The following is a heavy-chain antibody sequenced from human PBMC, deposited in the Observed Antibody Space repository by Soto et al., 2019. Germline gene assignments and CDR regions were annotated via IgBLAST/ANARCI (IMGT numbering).Heavy chain of an antibody. V-gene: IGHV2-26*01. D-gene: IGHD3-22*01. CDR3: ARFTNYYDSSGSYQTPFDY. CDR1: GFSLSNARMG. Sequence: SGPTLVNPTETLTLTCTVSGFSLSNARMGVSWIRQPPGKALEWLAHIFSNDEKSYSTSLKSRLTISKDTSKSQVVLTMTNMDPVDTATYYCARFTNYYDSSGSYQTPFDYWGQGTLVTVSS. J-gene: IGHJ4*02. CDR2: IFSNDEK.